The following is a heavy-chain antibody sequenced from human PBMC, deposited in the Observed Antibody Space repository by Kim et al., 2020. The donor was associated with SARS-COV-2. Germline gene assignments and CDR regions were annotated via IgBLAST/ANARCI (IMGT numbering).Heavy chain of an antibody. CDR2: IYSSGST. Sequence: SETLSLTCTVSGGSISSNSYYWGWIRQPPGKGLEWIGNIYSSGSTYYYPSLKSRVSISIDTSKKHFSLRLTSVTAADTAVYYCARPKRTGITGSWFFDL. V-gene: IGHV4-39*01. CDR3: ARPKRTGITGSWFFDL. J-gene: IGHJ2*01. D-gene: IGHD3-16*01. CDR1: GGSISSNSYY.